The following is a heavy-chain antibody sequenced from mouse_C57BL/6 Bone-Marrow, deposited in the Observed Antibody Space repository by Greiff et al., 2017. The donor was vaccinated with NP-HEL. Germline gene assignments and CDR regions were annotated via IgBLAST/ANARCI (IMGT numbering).Heavy chain of an antibody. CDR1: GYSITSDY. V-gene: IGHV3-8*01. J-gene: IGHJ1*03. D-gene: IGHD1-1*01. Sequence: EVKLVESGPGLAKPSQTLSLTCSVTGYSITSDYWNWIRKFPGNKLEYMGYISYSGSTYYNPSLKSRISITRDTSKNQYYLQLNSVTTEDTATYYCARKGVTTVVADWYFDVWGTGTTVTVSS. CDR3: ARKGVTTVVADWYFDV. CDR2: ISYSGST.